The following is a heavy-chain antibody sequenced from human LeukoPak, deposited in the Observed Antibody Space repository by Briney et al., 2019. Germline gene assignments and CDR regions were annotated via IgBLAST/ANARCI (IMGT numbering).Heavy chain of an antibody. D-gene: IGHD3-10*01. J-gene: IGHJ6*03. CDR2: ISGSGGST. Sequence: GGTLRLSCAASGFTFSSYGMAWVRQAPGKGLEWVSAISGSGGSTYYADSVKGRFTISRDNSKNTLYLQMNSLGAEDTAVYYCAKSPVSYGSGSPWFYYYYMDVWGKGTTVTISS. CDR3: AKSPVSYGSGSPWFYYYYMDV. V-gene: IGHV3-23*01. CDR1: GFTFSSYG.